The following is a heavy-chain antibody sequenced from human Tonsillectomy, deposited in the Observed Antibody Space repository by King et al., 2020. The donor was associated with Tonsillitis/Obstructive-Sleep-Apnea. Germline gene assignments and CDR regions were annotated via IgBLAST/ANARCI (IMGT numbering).Heavy chain of an antibody. D-gene: IGHD2-2*01. CDR1: GFTFSDHY. V-gene: IGHV3-72*01. CDR2: TRNKANSYTT. CDR3: ASTRSNCSSTSCYQIDAFDI. Sequence: VQLVESGGGLVQPGGSLRLSCAASGFTFSDHYMDWVRQAPGKGLEWVGRTRNKANSYTTEYAASVKGRFTISRDESKNSLYLQMNSLKTEDTAVYYCASTRSNCSSTSCYQIDAFDIWGQGKMVTVSS. J-gene: IGHJ3*02.